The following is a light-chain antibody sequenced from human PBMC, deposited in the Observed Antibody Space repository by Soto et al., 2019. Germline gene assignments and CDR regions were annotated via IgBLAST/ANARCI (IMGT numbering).Light chain of an antibody. Sequence: QSVLTQPASVSGSPGQSITISCTGSSSDIGDYKYVSWYKQHPGKAPKLMIYDVSNRPSGVSNRFSGSKSGNTASLTISGLHAEDEADYYCSSYTSTNFVIFGGGTKLTVL. CDR1: SSDIGDYKY. V-gene: IGLV2-14*03. CDR2: DVS. J-gene: IGLJ2*01. CDR3: SSYTSTNFVI.